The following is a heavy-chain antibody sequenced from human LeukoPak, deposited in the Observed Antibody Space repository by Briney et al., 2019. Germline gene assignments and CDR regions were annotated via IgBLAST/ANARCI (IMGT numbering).Heavy chain of an antibody. J-gene: IGHJ6*03. CDR3: ARHSGLRYSSSWYSNYYYYYYMDV. CDR2: ISGSGGTT. Sequence: GGSLRLSCAASGFTFSSYDMHWVRQAPGKGLEWVAAISGSGGTTHYADSVKGRFTISRDSSKNTLYLQMNRLRAEDAAVYYCARHSGLRYSSSWYSNYYYYYYMDVWGKGTTVTVSS. D-gene: IGHD6-13*01. CDR1: GFTFSSYD. V-gene: IGHV3-23*01.